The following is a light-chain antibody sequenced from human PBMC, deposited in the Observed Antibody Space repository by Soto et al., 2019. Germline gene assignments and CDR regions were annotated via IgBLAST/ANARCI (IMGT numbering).Light chain of an antibody. V-gene: IGLV2-14*01. CDR1: SSDVGGYNY. CDR3: SSYTSSSTLCV. J-gene: IGLJ1*01. CDR2: DVS. Sequence: QSAXTQPASLSGSPGQSITISCTGTSSDVGGYNYVSWYQRHPGKAPKLMIYDVSNRPSGVSNRFSGPKSGNTASLTISGLQAEDEADYYCSSYTSSSTLCVFGTGTKVTVL.